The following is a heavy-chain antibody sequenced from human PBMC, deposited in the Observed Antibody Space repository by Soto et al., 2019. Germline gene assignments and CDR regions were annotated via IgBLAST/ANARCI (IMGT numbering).Heavy chain of an antibody. CDR1: GDTIRRDY. J-gene: IGHJ5*02. CDR3: ARVPGP. CDR2: IYHSGST. Sequence: PSETLSLTCSVSGDTIRRDYWNWIRQPPGKRLEWIGYIYHSGSTYYNPSLKSRVTISVDRSKNQFSLKLSSVTAADTAVYYCARVPGPWGQGTLVTVSS. V-gene: IGHV4-59*12. D-gene: IGHD7-27*01.